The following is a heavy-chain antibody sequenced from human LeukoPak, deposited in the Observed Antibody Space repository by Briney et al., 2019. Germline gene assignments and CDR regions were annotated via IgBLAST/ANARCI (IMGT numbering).Heavy chain of an antibody. D-gene: IGHD3-10*01. CDR2: IKQDGSEK. Sequence: GGSLRLSCAASGFTFSSYWMSWVRQAPGKGLEWVANIKQDGSEKYYVDSVKGRFTISRDNAKNSLFLQMNSLRAEDTAVYYCASRGVWFGELLFRRGQGTLVTVSS. CDR1: GFTFSSYW. J-gene: IGHJ4*02. V-gene: IGHV3-7*01. CDR3: ASRGVWFGELLFR.